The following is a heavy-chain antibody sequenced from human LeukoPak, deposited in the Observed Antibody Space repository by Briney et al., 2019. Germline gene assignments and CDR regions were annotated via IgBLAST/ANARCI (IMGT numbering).Heavy chain of an antibody. CDR3: AKNTEYYYYGMDV. CDR2: IKQDGSEK. Sequence: GGSLRLSCVASGFTFSSSWMTWVRQAPGKGLEWVGNIKQDGSEKYYVDSVKGRFTISRDNAKNSLYLQMNSLRAEDTALYYCAKNTEYYYYGMDVWGQGTTVTVSS. V-gene: IGHV3-7*03. CDR1: GFTFSSSW. J-gene: IGHJ6*02.